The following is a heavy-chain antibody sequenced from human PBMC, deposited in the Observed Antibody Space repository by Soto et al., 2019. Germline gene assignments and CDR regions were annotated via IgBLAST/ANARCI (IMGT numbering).Heavy chain of an antibody. CDR2: IIPILGIA. J-gene: IGHJ6*03. CDR3: ARGYCSGGSCHDYYYYYYMDV. D-gene: IGHD2-15*01. CDR1: GGTFSSYT. Sequence: QVQLVQSGAEVKKPGSSVKVSCKASGGTFSSYTISWVRQAPGQGLEWMGRIIPILGIANYAQKFHGRVTITADKSTSTAYMELSSLRSEDTAVYYCARGYCSGGSCHDYYYYYYMDVWVKGTTVTVSS. V-gene: IGHV1-69*02.